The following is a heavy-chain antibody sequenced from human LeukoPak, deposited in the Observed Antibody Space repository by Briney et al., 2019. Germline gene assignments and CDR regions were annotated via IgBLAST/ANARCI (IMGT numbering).Heavy chain of an antibody. V-gene: IGHV4-34*01. CDR3: ARVGENYYDSSPDAFDI. Sequence: PSETLSLTCNVSGDSISSDYWSWIRQPPGKGLEWIGEINHSGSTNYNPSLKSRVTISVDTSKNQFSLKLSSVTAADTAVYYCARVGENYYDSSPDAFDIWGQGTIITVSS. D-gene: IGHD3-22*01. CDR2: INHSGST. J-gene: IGHJ3*02. CDR1: GDSISSDY.